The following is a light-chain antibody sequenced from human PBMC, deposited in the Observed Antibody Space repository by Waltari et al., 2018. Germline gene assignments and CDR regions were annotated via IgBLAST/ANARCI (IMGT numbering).Light chain of an antibody. CDR1: QSISIY. CDR2: SAS. J-gene: IGKJ1*01. Sequence: DLQMTQSPSSLAASIGATFTVSCRASQSISIYLNWYQQKPGKAPKALIYSASSLQNGVPSRFRGSGSGTEFTLTITSLQPEDAATYYCQQSHSAPLTFGQGTKVEIK. CDR3: QQSHSAPLT. V-gene: IGKV1-39*01.